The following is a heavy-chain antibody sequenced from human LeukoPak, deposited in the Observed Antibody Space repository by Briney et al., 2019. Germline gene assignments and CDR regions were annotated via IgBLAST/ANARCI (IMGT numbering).Heavy chain of an antibody. CDR3: ARRADCGGSCFINYFDS. D-gene: IGHD2-21*01. V-gene: IGHV1-69*04. J-gene: IGHJ4*02. Sequence: SVKVSCKVSGGTFGSYAISWVRQAPGQGLEWMGRIVPTPAITNYAQNFQGRVTITADKSSNTVYMELSSLRSEDTAVYYCARRADCGGSCFINYFDSWGQGTLVTVSS. CDR1: GGTFGSYA. CDR2: IVPTPAIT.